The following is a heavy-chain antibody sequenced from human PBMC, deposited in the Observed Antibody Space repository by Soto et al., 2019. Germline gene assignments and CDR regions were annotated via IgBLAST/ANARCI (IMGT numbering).Heavy chain of an antibody. CDR2: IYYSGST. D-gene: IGHD3-10*01. CDR1: GGSLSSGCYY. V-gene: IGHV4-31*03. Sequence: TLSLPCTVSGGSLSSGCYYWSWIRQHPGKGLEWIGYIYYSGSTYYNTSIKSRVTISVDTSKNQFSLQLSSVTAAYTAVYYCARGTGIRGMDVWGQGTTVTVS. CDR3: ARGTGIRGMDV. J-gene: IGHJ6*02.